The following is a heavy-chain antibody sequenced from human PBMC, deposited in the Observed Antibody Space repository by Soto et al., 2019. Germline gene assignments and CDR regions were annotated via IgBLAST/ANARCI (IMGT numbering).Heavy chain of an antibody. D-gene: IGHD5-18*01. CDR3: ARGAMALPFYFDY. CDR1: GGSISSGGYS. V-gene: IGHV4-30-2*01. Sequence: SETLSLTCAVSGGSISSGGYSWSWIRQPPGKGLEWIGYIYHSGSTYYNPSLKSRVTISVDRSKNQFSLKLSSVTAADTAVYYCARGAMALPFYFDYWGQGTLVTVSS. CDR2: IYHSGST. J-gene: IGHJ4*02.